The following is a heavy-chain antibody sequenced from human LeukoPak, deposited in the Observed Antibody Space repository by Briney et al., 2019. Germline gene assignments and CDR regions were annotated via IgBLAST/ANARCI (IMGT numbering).Heavy chain of an antibody. V-gene: IGHV3-30*18. J-gene: IGHJ4*02. CDR3: AKSYYYDSSGYSY. Sequence: GGSLRLSCAASGFTFSSYGMHWVRQAPGKGLEWVAVISYDGSNKYYADSVKGRFTISRDNSKNTLYLQMNSLRAEDTAVYYCAKSYYYDSSGYSYWGQGTLVTVSS. CDR2: ISYDGSNK. D-gene: IGHD3-22*01. CDR1: GFTFSSYG.